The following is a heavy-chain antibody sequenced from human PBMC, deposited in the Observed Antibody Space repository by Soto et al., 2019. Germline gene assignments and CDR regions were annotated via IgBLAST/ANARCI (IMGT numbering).Heavy chain of an antibody. D-gene: IGHD5-12*01. CDR1: GGTFSSYA. V-gene: IGHV1-69*13. CDR2: IIPIFGTA. Sequence: ASVKVSCKASGGTFSSYAISSVRQAPGQGLEWMGVIIPIFGTANYAQKFQGRVTITADESTSTAYMELSSLRSEDTAVYYCARLELRYSGYEDYYYGMDVWGQGTTVTVSS. J-gene: IGHJ6*02. CDR3: ARLELRYSGYEDYYYGMDV.